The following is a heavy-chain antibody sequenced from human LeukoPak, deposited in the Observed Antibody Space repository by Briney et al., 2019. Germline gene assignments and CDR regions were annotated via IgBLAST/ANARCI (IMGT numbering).Heavy chain of an antibody. CDR3: ARDLGGPYSSSWYDY. Sequence: RASVKVSCKASGYIFSNYYMHWVRHAPDQGLEWMGWINPKSGGTNYAQKFQGRVTMTRDTSISTAYMELSSLTFDDTAVYYCARDLGGPYSSSWYDYWGQGTLVTVSS. D-gene: IGHD6-13*01. V-gene: IGHV1-2*02. CDR2: INPKSGGT. CDR1: GYIFSNYY. J-gene: IGHJ4*02.